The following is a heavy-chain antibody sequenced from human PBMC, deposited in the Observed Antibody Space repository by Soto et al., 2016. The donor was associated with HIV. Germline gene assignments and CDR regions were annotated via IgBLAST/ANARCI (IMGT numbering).Heavy chain of an antibody. V-gene: IGHV1-2*02. CDR1: GYTFTGYY. J-gene: IGHJ5*02. CDR3: ARGFPTVTTRRFDP. Sequence: QVQLVQSGAEVKKPGASVKVSCKASGYTFTGYYMHWVRQAPGQGLEWMGWINPNSGDTNYAQKFQGRVTMTRDTSISTAYMELSRLRSDDTAVYYCARGFPTVTTRRFDPWGQGTLVTVSS. CDR2: INPNSGDT. D-gene: IGHD4-17*01.